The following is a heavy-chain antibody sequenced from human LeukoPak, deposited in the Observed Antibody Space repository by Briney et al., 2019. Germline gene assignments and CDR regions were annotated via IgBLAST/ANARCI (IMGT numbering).Heavy chain of an antibody. Sequence: GGSLRLSCAASGFTFSSYGMSWVRQAPGKGLEWVSAISGSGGSTYYADSVKGRFTISRDNSKNTLYLQMNSLRAEDTAMYYCAKDGLPYYYDSSGYSNYWYFDLWGRGTLVTVSS. CDR2: ISGSGGST. CDR1: GFTFSSYG. J-gene: IGHJ2*01. CDR3: AKDGLPYYYDSSGYSNYWYFDL. D-gene: IGHD3-22*01. V-gene: IGHV3-23*01.